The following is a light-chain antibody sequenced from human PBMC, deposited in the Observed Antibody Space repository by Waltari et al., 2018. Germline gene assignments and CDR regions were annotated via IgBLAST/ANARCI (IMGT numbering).Light chain of an antibody. V-gene: IGKV1-33*01. CDR2: DAS. CDR1: EDNTTS. Sequence: TCQGTEDNTTSISWFQQKPGKAPQLLIYDASSLQAGVPSRFSGTGSGTAFSFTITSLQPEDSATYYCQHYQSLPYTFGRGTKLQIK. CDR3: QHYQSLPYT. J-gene: IGKJ2*01.